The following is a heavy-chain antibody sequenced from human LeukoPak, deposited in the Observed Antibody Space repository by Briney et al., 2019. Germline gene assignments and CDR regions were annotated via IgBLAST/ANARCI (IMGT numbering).Heavy chain of an antibody. CDR2: INGRGTYI. V-gene: IGHV3-11*06. CDR1: GFTFSDYF. Sequence: PGGSLRLSCAASGFTFSDYFMSWVRQAPGKGLEWLSYINGRGTYIDYAESLKGRITISRDNAQNSLYLQMNSLRVEDTAVYYCARSGREATEVDYWGQGTLVAVSS. J-gene: IGHJ4*02. CDR3: ARSGREATEVDY. D-gene: IGHD1-1*01.